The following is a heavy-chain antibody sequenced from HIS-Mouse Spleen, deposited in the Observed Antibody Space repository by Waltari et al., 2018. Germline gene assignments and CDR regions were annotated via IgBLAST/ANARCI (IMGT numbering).Heavy chain of an antibody. D-gene: IGHD2-2*01. Sequence: QLQLQESGPGLVKPSETLSLTCTVSGGSISSSSYYWGWIRQPPGKGLEWIGSIYYSGSTYYNPSPKSRVTISVDTSKNQFSLKLSSVTAADTAVYYCATAPGGYCSSTSCSDAFDIWGQGTMVTVSS. CDR1: GGSISSSSYY. CDR3: ATAPGGYCSSTSCSDAFDI. CDR2: IYYSGST. J-gene: IGHJ3*02. V-gene: IGHV4-39*07.